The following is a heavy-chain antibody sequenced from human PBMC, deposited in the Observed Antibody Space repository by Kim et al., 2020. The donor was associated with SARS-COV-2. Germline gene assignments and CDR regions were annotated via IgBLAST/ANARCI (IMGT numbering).Heavy chain of an antibody. D-gene: IGHD4-4*01. CDR2: ISWNSGSI. Sequence: GGSLRLSCAASGFTFDDYAMHWVRQAPGKGLEWVSGISWNSGSIGYADSVKGRFTISRDNAKNSLYLQMNSLRAEDTALYYCAIFTHDYSNYARPGYWGQGTLVTVSS. CDR3: AIFTHDYSNYARPGY. J-gene: IGHJ4*02. CDR1: GFTFDDYA. V-gene: IGHV3-9*01.